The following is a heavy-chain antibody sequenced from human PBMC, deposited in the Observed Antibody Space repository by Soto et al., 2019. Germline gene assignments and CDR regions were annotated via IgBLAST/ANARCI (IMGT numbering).Heavy chain of an antibody. CDR2: ISAYNGNT. D-gene: IGHD2-15*01. Sequence: GASVKVSCKASGYTFTSYGISWVRQAPGQGLEWMGWISAYNGNTNYAQKLQGRVTMTTDTSTSTAYMELRSLRSDDTAVYYCARGGGYCSGGSCYVGVYYYYGMDVWGQGTTVTVSS. J-gene: IGHJ6*02. V-gene: IGHV1-18*04. CDR3: ARGGGYCSGGSCYVGVYYYYGMDV. CDR1: GYTFTSYG.